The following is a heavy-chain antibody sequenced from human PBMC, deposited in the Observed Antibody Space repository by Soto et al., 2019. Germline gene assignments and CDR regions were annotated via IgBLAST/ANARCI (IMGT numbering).Heavy chain of an antibody. CDR1: GGTFSSYT. J-gene: IGHJ5*02. D-gene: IGHD2-2*02. CDR3: ARRPDCSSTSCYKHWFDP. CDR2: IIPILGIA. Sequence: SVKVSCKASGGTFSSYTISWVRQAPGQGLEWKGRIIPILGIANYAQKFQGRVTITADKSTSTAYMELSSLRSEDTAVYYCARRPDCSSTSCYKHWFDPWGQGTLVTVSS. V-gene: IGHV1-69*02.